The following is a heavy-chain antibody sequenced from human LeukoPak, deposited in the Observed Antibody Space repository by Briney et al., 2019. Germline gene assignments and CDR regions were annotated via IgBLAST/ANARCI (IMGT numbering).Heavy chain of an antibody. CDR2: ISSSSSYI. V-gene: IGHV3-21*01. CDR1: GFTFSSYS. CDR3: ARISSTAAGTSYYYYYYMDV. Sequence: GGSLRLSCAASGFTFSSYSMSWVRQAPGKGLEWVSSISSSSSYICYADSVKGRFTISRDNAKNSLYQQMNSLRAEDTAVYYCARISSTAAGTSYYYYYYMDVWGKGTTVTVSS. J-gene: IGHJ6*03. D-gene: IGHD6-13*01.